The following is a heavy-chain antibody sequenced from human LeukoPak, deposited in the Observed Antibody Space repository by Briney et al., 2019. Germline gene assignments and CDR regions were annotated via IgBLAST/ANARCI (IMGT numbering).Heavy chain of an antibody. D-gene: IGHD6-19*01. Sequence: SETLSLTCTVSGGSISSYYWSWIRQPPGKGLEWIGYIYYSGSTNYNPSLKSRVTISVDTSKNQFSLKLSSVTAADTAVYYCARGEIAVAGMTFGVYYYYYYMDVWGKGTTVTVSS. V-gene: IGHV4-59*01. CDR1: GGSISSYY. J-gene: IGHJ6*03. CDR3: ARGEIAVAGMTFGVYYYYYYMDV. CDR2: IYYSGST.